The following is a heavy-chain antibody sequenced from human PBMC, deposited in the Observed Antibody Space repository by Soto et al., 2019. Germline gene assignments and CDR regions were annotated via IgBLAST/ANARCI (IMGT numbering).Heavy chain of an antibody. V-gene: IGHV4-4*02. Sequence: SETLSLTCAVSGGSISSNNWWSWVRQPPGKGLEWIGDIYHSGSTNYNPSLKSRVTISVDKSKNQFSLKLSSVTAADTAMYYCARGVSMDYYDSSGYYSVGRTLDYWGQGTLVTVSS. D-gene: IGHD3-22*01. CDR1: GGSISSNNW. CDR2: IYHSGST. J-gene: IGHJ4*02. CDR3: ARGVSMDYYDSSGYYSVGRTLDY.